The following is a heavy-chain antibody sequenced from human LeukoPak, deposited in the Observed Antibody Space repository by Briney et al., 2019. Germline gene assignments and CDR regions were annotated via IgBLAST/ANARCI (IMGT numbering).Heavy chain of an antibody. CDR3: ASLVVVPAAIRLSDAFDI. V-gene: IGHV3-21*01. CDR2: ISSSSSYI. J-gene: IGHJ3*02. D-gene: IGHD2-2*01. CDR1: GFTFSSYS. Sequence: GGSLRLSCAASGFTFSSYSMNWVRQAPGKGLEWVSSISSSSSYIYYADSVKGRFTISRDNAKNSLYLQMNSLRAEDTAVYYCASLVVVPAAIRLSDAFDIWGQGTMVTVSS.